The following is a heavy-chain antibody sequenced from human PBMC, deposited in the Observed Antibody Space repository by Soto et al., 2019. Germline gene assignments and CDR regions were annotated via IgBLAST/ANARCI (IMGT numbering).Heavy chain of an antibody. CDR2: ISYDGSNK. CDR3: ARDNREYYYDSSGYYFDY. Sequence: GGSLRLSCTASGFTFSSYAMHWVRQAPGKGLEWVAVISYDGSNKYYADSVKGRFTISRDNSKNTLYLQMNSLRAEDTAVYYCARDNREYYYDSSGYYFDYWGQGTLVTVSS. D-gene: IGHD3-22*01. CDR1: GFTFSSYA. V-gene: IGHV3-30*04. J-gene: IGHJ4*02.